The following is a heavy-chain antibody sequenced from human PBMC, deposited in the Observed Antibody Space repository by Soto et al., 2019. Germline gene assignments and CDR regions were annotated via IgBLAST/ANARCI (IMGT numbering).Heavy chain of an antibody. D-gene: IGHD6-13*01. J-gene: IGHJ4*02. V-gene: IGHV3-23*01. CDR3: ARGSSGYTSSWYYFDY. Sequence: GGSLRLSCATFGFTFTDYALSWVRQAPGKGLEWVATISGIGGSTYLADSVKGRLSISRDNSKNTVSLLMNSLRAEDTAVYFCARGSSGYTSSWYYFDYWGRGTLVTVSS. CDR1: GFTFTDYA. CDR2: ISGIGGST.